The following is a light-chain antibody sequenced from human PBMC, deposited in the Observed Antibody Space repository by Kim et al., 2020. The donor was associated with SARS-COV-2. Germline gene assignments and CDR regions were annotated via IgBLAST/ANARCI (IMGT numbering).Light chain of an antibody. CDR1: NLWDKY. V-gene: IGLV3-1*01. J-gene: IGLJ2*01. CDR3: QTWDGSTVL. Sequence: GTPGQTTTGTWSGENLWDKYVCWEQQNTGRSPVVVIYQDKRRPSGFPEGVSGSNSGDTATLAVSGTQAMDEGDYYCQTWDGSTVLFGGGTQLTVL. CDR2: QDK.